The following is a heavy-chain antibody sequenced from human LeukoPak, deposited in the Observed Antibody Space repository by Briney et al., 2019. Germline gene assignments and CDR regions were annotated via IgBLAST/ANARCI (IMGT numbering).Heavy chain of an antibody. J-gene: IGHJ6*03. CDR3: ARGAREDYDFWSRYPQPIHV. Sequence: ASVKVSFKASVYIFTSYGISWVGQAAGHGGEWLGIINLSGGDTTYAQKFQGRVTMTRDMSTSTVYMELSSLISEDSAVYYCARGAREDYDFWSRYPQPIHVGGKGNTL. CDR2: INLSGGDT. V-gene: IGHV1-46*01. D-gene: IGHD3-3*01. CDR1: VYIFTSYG.